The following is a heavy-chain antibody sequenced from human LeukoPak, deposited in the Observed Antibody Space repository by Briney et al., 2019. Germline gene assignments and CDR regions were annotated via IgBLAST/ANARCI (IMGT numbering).Heavy chain of an antibody. J-gene: IGHJ1*01. CDR1: GYTLTELS. Sequence: ASVKVSCKVSGYTLTELSMHWVRQAPGKGLEWMGGFDPEDGETIYAQKFQGRVTMTEDTSTDTAYMELSSLRSEDTVVYYCATGAGYSSGWRLFQHWGQGTLVTVSS. D-gene: IGHD6-19*01. V-gene: IGHV1-24*01. CDR2: FDPEDGET. CDR3: ATGAGYSSGWRLFQH.